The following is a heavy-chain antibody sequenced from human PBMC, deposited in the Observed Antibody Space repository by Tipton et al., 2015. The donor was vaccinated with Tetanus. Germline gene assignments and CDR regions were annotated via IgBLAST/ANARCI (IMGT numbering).Heavy chain of an antibody. Sequence: QLVQSGAEVKKPGASVKVSCKASGYTFTSYFMQWVRQAPGQGLEWMGIINPSGGRTNYVQKFQGRLTMTRDKSTSTVYMELSSLRSEDTAVYYCASWSQVESFDIWGQGTMVTVSS. CDR1: GYTFTSYF. D-gene: IGHD3-3*01. CDR3: ASWSQVESFDI. CDR2: INPSGGRT. V-gene: IGHV1-46*01. J-gene: IGHJ3*02.